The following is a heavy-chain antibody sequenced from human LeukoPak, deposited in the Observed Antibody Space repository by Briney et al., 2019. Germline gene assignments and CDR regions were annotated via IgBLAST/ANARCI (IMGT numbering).Heavy chain of an antibody. CDR1: GFTFSSYA. CDR3: TRVGYIDEGIDY. D-gene: IGHD5-24*01. Sequence: PGGSLRLSCAASGFTFSSYAMHWVRQAPGKGLGWVANIKQDGSKKSYVDSVKGRFTISRDNAKNSLYLQMNSLRAEDTAIYYCTRVGYIDEGIDYWGQGTLVTVSS. V-gene: IGHV3-7*04. J-gene: IGHJ4*02. CDR2: IKQDGSKK.